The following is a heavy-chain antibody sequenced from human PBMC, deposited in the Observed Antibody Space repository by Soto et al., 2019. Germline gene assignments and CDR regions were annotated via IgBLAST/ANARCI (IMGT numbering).Heavy chain of an antibody. V-gene: IGHV3-21*01. CDR1: GFTFSSYS. CDR2: ISSSSSYI. CDR3: ALGDYGQPFDY. J-gene: IGHJ4*02. D-gene: IGHD4-17*01. Sequence: EVQLVESGGGLVKPGGFLRLSCAASGFTFSSYSMNWVRQAPGKGLEWVSSISSSSSYIYYADSVKGRFTISRDNAKNSLYLQMNSLRAEDTAVYYCALGDYGQPFDYWGQGTLVTVSS.